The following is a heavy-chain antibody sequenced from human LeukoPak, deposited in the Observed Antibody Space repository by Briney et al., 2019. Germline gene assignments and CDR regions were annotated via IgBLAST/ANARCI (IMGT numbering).Heavy chain of an antibody. J-gene: IGHJ6*03. V-gene: IGHV4-39*07. CDR2: IYYSGST. D-gene: IGHD1-20*01. CDR3: ARRKANWNQLYYYYYYMDV. CDR1: GGSNSSSSYY. Sequence: TSETLSLTCTVSGGSNSSSSYYWGWIRQPPVKGLEWIGSIYYSGSTYYNPSLKSRVTISVDTSKNQFSLKLSSVTAADTAVYYCARRKANWNQLYYYYYYMDVWGKGTTVTVSS.